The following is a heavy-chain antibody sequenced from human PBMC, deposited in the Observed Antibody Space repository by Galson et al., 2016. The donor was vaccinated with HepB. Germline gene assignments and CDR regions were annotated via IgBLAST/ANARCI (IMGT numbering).Heavy chain of an antibody. CDR2: ISGDGTNK. CDR1: GFTLAGNG. CDR3: ARDHLWAFDY. Sequence: SLRLSCAASGFTLAGNGMTWARQAPAKGLEWVAVISGDGTNKYYADSVKGRFTISRDNSKSTLYLQMSSLRAEDTAVYYCARDHLWAFDYWGQGTLVTVSS. J-gene: IGHJ4*02. V-gene: IGHV3-30*03. D-gene: IGHD7-27*01.